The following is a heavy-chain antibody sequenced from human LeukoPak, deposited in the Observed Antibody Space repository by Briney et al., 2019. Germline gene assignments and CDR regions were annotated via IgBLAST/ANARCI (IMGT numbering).Heavy chain of an antibody. CDR2: ISGSGGST. D-gene: IGHD5-18*01. Sequence: GGPLRLSCAASGFTFSSYAMSWVRQAPGKGLEWVSAISGSGGSTYYADSVKCRFTISRDNSKNALYLQMNSLRAEYTAVYYCAKDFGFSYGFDYWGQGTLVTVSS. J-gene: IGHJ4*02. CDR3: AKDFGFSYGFDY. CDR1: GFTFSSYA. V-gene: IGHV3-23*01.